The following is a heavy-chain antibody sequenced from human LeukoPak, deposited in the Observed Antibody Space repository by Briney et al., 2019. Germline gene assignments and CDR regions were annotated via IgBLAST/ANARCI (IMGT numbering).Heavy chain of an antibody. J-gene: IGHJ6*04. CDR1: GPIAGKQG. D-gene: IGHD6-19*01. V-gene: IGHV3-20*01. CDR2: LDWDAGRK. Sequence: PGGSQRLSCAPAGPIAGKQGMKSVRQGPGKGLEWVSGLDWDAGRKRYGESVKGRCTLSTDNAKNSLYLQMNRRTSEDTAIYQCVRQGISVSPCIGYWGIWMTVIVSS. CDR3: VRQGISVSPCIGY.